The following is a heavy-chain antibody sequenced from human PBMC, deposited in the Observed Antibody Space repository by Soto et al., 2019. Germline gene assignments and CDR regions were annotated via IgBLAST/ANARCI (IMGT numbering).Heavy chain of an antibody. J-gene: IGHJ5*02. CDR3: ARSYCSSTSCYPHQNWFDP. V-gene: IGHV4-39*01. CDR2: IYYSGST. Sequence: XATLSLTFTVSGGCISSSSDYWGWIRQPPGKGLEWIGSIYYSGSTYYNPSLKSRVTISVDTSKNQFSLKLSSVTAADTAVYYCARSYCSSTSCYPHQNWFDPWGQGTLVTVSS. D-gene: IGHD2-2*01. CDR1: GGCISSSSDY.